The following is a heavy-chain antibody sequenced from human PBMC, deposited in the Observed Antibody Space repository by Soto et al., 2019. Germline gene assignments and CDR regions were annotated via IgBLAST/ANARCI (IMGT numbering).Heavy chain of an antibody. CDR1: GITVYNNY. V-gene: IGHV3-66*01. Sequence: EVQLVESGGGLVQRGGSLRLSCAASGITVYNNYMSWVRQAPGKGLEWVSVIYSGGSTSYADSVKGRFTISRDGSKNTVYLQMNSLRAEDKAVYYCARDVGVWGRGTTVTVSS. CDR2: IYSGGST. J-gene: IGHJ6*04. CDR3: ARDVGV.